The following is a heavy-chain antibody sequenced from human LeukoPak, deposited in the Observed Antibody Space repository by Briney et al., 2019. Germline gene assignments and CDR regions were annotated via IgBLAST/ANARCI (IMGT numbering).Heavy chain of an antibody. CDR2: INHSGST. V-gene: IGHV4-34*01. CDR1: GGSFSGYY. CDR3: ALVGATRGYYFDY. J-gene: IGHJ4*02. Sequence: SETLSLTCAVYGGSFSGYYWSWIRQPPGKGLEWIGEINHSGSTSYNPSLKSRVTISVDTSKNQFSLKLSSVAAADTAVYYCALVGATRGYYFDYWGQGTLVTVSS. D-gene: IGHD1-26*01.